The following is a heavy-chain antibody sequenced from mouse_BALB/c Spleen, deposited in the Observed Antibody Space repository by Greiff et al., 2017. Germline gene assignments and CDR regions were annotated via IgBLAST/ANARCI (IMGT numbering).Heavy chain of an antibody. Sequence: EVQLVESGPGLVKPSQTVSLTCTVTGISITTGNYRWSWIRQFPGNKLEWIGYIYYSGTITYNPSLTSRTTITRDTSKNQFFLEMNSLTAEDTATYYCAREERLRPYWYFDVWGAGTTVTVSS. CDR1: GISITTGNYR. J-gene: IGHJ1*01. D-gene: IGHD1-2*01. V-gene: IGHV3-5*02. CDR2: IYYSGTI. CDR3: AREERLRPYWYFDV.